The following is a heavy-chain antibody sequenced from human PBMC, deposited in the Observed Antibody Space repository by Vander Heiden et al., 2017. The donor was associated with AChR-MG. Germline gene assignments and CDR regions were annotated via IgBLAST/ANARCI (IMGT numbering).Heavy chain of an antibody. CDR3: AREDVLLQAFDL. V-gene: IGHV4-4*07. CDR2: IYASGDT. J-gene: IGHJ3*01. D-gene: IGHD3-9*01. Sequence: QVQLQESGPGLAKPSETLSLSSTVSGGSVRRYFCNWIRQPAGKGLEWIGRIYASGDTNYNPSLKSRVKMSIDTSNTQFSLWLTSMTAADTAVYYCAREDVLLQAFDLWGQGTMVSV. CDR1: GGSVRRYF.